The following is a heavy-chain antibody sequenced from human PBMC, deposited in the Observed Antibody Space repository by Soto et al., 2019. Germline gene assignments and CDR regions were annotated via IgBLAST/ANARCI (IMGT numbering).Heavy chain of an antibody. CDR3: ARDQYSSSSGYYYCYYGMDV. Sequence: ASVKVSCKASGGTFSSYAISWVRQAPGQGLEWMGGIIPIFGTANYAQKFQGRVTITTDESTSTAYMELSSLRSEDTAVYYCARDQYSSSSGYYYCYYGMDVWGQGTTVTVSS. V-gene: IGHV1-69*05. CDR1: GGTFSSYA. CDR2: IIPIFGTA. J-gene: IGHJ6*02. D-gene: IGHD6-6*01.